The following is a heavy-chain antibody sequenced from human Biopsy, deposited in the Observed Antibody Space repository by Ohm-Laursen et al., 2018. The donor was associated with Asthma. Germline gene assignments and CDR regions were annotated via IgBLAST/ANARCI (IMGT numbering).Heavy chain of an antibody. CDR2: ISPIFGSS. D-gene: IGHD5-18*01. CDR1: GGMFGNYA. Sequence: SSVKVSCKVSGGMFGNYAISWVRQAPGLGLEWMGGISPIFGSSNYAQRFQGRVTITADIFTRTVYMELSRLSSDDTAVYYFASDFPKDYVRYSFQFWGQGTLVTVSS. V-gene: IGHV1-69*06. J-gene: IGHJ4*02. CDR3: ASDFPKDYVRYSFQF.